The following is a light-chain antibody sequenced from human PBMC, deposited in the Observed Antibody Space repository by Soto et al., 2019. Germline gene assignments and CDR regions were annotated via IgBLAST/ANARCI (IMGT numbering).Light chain of an antibody. CDR2: DVT. CDR1: SSDIGGYNF. J-gene: IGLJ1*01. V-gene: IGLV2-8*01. CDR3: SSHGGSNNPYV. Sequence: QSALTQPPSASGSPGQSVAISCTGTSSDIGGYNFVSWYQQHPGKAPKLMIYDVTKRPSEVPDRFSGSKSGNTATLIVSGLQAEDEADYYCSSHGGSNNPYVFGPGTKLTVL.